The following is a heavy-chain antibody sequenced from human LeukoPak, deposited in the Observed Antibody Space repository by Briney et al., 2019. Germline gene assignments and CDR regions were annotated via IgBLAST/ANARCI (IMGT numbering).Heavy chain of an antibody. D-gene: IGHD3-22*01. J-gene: IGHJ4*02. CDR3: ARYTYYYDSGSYYYLYYFDY. V-gene: IGHV3-23*01. Sequence: GGSLRLSCAASGFPFSSYAMSWARHSPGKGVEWVSALSDSGGSTYYADSVKGRFTISRDISKNTLYLQMNSLRAEDTAVYYCARYTYYYDSGSYYYLYYFDYWGQGTLVTVSS. CDR1: GFPFSSYA. CDR2: LSDSGGST.